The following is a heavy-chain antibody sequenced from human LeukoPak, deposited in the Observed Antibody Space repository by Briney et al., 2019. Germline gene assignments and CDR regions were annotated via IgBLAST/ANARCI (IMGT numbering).Heavy chain of an antibody. Sequence: ASVKVSCKVSGYRLSAVSMHWVRQAPGKGLEWMGGVEPEDGATTYAERFQGRITMTEDTSTDTAYMDLSRLTSEDTAVYYCMIDYFDWASSRSGNYFWSQGTLVTVSS. D-gene: IGHD3-3*01. CDR2: VEPEDGAT. V-gene: IGHV1-24*01. CDR1: GYRLSAVS. CDR3: MIDYFDWASSRSGNYF. J-gene: IGHJ4*02.